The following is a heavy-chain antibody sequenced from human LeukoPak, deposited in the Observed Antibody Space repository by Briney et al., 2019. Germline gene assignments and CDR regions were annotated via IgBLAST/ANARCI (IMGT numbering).Heavy chain of an antibody. CDR3: ARDRGGYFDY. V-gene: IGHV3-74*01. CDR2: IHSDGSST. Sequence: PGGSLRLSCAASGFTFSNYWMHWVRQAPGKGLVWVSRIHSDGSSTTSADSVKGRFTISRDNAENTLYLQMNSLRAEDTAVYYCARDRGGYFDYWGQGTLLTVSS. CDR1: GFTFSNYW. D-gene: IGHD3-10*01. J-gene: IGHJ4*02.